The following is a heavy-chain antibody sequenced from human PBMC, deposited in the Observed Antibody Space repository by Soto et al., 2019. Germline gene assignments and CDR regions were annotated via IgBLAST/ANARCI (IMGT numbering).Heavy chain of an antibody. CDR2: ISYDGSKS. V-gene: IGHV3-30-3*01. Sequence: GGSLRLSCAASGFTFSTSAMHWVRQAPGKGLEWMTVISYDGSKSHYADSVKGRFTISRDNSKNTLYLQMNSLRADDTALYYCARDSYSSGYLCSPRDWRQRVQVTVSS. CDR1: GFTFSTSA. D-gene: IGHD5-18*01. J-gene: IGHJ4*02. CDR3: ARDSYSSGYLCSPRD.